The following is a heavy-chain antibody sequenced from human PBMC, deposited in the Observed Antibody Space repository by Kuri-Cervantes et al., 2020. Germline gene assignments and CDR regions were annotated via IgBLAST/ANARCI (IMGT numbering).Heavy chain of an antibody. CDR2: IKQDGSER. CDR1: GFTFSSYA. CDR3: ARDNHYYYYYYGMDV. V-gene: IGHV3-7*01. J-gene: IGHJ6*02. Sequence: GGSLRLSCAASGFTFSSYAMTWVRQAPGKGLEWVANIKQDGSERYYVDSVKGRFNISRDNAKKSLYLQMNSLRAEDTAVYYCARDNHYYYYYYGMDVWGQGTTVTVSS.